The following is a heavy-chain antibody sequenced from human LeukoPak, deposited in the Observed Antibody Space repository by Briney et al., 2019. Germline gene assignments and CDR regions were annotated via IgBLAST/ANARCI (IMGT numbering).Heavy chain of an antibody. CDR2: ITGSGDRT. CDR1: GFTFSSHV. V-gene: IGHV3-23*01. J-gene: IGHJ6*02. CDR3: AARVVPAAIGMDV. Sequence: GGSLRLSCAAFGFTFSSHVMRWVRQAPGKGLEWVSSITGSGDRTHYADSVKGRFTISRDNSKNTLYLQMNSLRAEDTAVYYCAARVVPAAIGMDVWGQGTTVTVSS. D-gene: IGHD2-2*01.